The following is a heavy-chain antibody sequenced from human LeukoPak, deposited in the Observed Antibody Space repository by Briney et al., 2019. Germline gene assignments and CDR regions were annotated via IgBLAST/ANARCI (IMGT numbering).Heavy chain of an antibody. Sequence: PGGSLRLSCAASGFTFSDYYMSWIRQAPGKGLEWVSYISSSGSTISYADSVKGRLTISRDNAKNSLYLQMSSLRAEDTAVYYCATVAVGSRLNWFDPWGQGTLVTVSS. V-gene: IGHV3-11*01. CDR2: ISSSGSTI. J-gene: IGHJ5*02. CDR3: ATVAVGSRLNWFDP. CDR1: GFTFSDYY. D-gene: IGHD6-19*01.